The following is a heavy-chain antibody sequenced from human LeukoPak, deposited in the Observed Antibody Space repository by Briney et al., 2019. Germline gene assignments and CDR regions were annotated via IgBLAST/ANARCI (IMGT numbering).Heavy chain of an antibody. D-gene: IGHD2-15*01. V-gene: IGHV4-34*01. CDR2: INHSGST. CDR1: GGSFSGYY. CDR3: ARDLRYCSGGSCYTSFDY. Sequence: SETLSLTCAVYGGSFSGYYWSWIRQPPGKGLEWIGEINHSGSTNYNPSLKSRVTISVDTSKNQFSLKLSSVTAADTAVYYCARDLRYCSGGSCYTSFDYWGQGTLVTVSS. J-gene: IGHJ4*02.